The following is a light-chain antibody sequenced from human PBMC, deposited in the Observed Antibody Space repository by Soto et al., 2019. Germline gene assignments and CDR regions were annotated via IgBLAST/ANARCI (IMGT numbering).Light chain of an antibody. CDR3: QQYGTSPWT. J-gene: IGKJ1*01. CDR1: QSVSRNF. CDR2: GAS. Sequence: EIVLTQSPGTLSLSPGERATLSCRTSQSVSRNFLAWYQQKPGQGPSLVIYGASNRATGIPDRFSGSGSGTDFTLTISGLEPEDFAVYHCQQYGTSPWTFGQGTKVEIK. V-gene: IGKV3-20*01.